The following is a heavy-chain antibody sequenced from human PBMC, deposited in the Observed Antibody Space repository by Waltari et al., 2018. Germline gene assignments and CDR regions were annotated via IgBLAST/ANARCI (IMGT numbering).Heavy chain of an antibody. CDR2: IYHSGST. J-gene: IGHJ4*02. D-gene: IGHD3-22*01. V-gene: IGHV4-4*02. CDR1: GGSISSSNW. Sequence: QVQLQESGPGLVKPSGTLSLTCAVSGGSISSSNWWSWVRQPPGKGLEWIGEIYHSGSTNYNPSLKSRVTISVDKSKNQFSLKLSSVTAADTAVYYCATQPLKYYYDSSGYYLDYWGQGTLVTVSS. CDR3: ATQPLKYYYDSSGYYLDY.